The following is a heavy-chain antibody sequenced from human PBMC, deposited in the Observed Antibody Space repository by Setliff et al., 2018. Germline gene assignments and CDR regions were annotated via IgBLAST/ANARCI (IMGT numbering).Heavy chain of an antibody. J-gene: IGHJ5*01. CDR3: VTDPPNSGWSFDC. Sequence: PGGSLRLSCAASGFTFSTYSMSWARQAPGKGLEWVAVIWDDGGNKFYGGPVKGRFIVSRDNSKNTVFLQMNDLRVEDTAVYYCVTDPPNSGWSFDCWGQGTPVTVSS. CDR2: IWDDGGNK. V-gene: IGHV3-33*03. D-gene: IGHD6-19*01. CDR1: GFTFSTYS.